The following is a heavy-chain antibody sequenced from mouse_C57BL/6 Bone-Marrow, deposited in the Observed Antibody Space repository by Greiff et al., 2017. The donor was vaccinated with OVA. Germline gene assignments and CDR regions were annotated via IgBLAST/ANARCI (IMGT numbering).Heavy chain of an antibody. J-gene: IGHJ2*01. CDR3: AREGEGPDY. CDR2: IDPSDSYT. V-gene: IGHV1-69*01. D-gene: IGHD3-3*01. CDR1: GYTFTSYW. Sequence: QVQLQQPGAELVMPGASVKLSCKASGYTFTSYWMHWVKQRPGQGLEWIGEIDPSDSYTNYNQKFKGKSTLTVDKSSNTAYMQLSSLTSEDSAVYYCAREGEGPDYWGQGTTLTVSS.